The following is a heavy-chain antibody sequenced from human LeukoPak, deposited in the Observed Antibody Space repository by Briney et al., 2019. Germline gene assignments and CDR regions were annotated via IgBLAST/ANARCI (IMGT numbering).Heavy chain of an antibody. Sequence: GGSLRLSCVASGFTFGKYWMSWVRQAPGKGLEWVANIKLDGSEKNYVDSVKGRFTISRDNTKNSLYLQMNSLRAEDTAVFYCAKDQYDTWSRRGNFDSWGQGTLVIVSS. D-gene: IGHD3-3*01. CDR1: GFTFGKYW. CDR2: IKLDGSEK. J-gene: IGHJ4*02. CDR3: AKDQYDTWSRRGNFDS. V-gene: IGHV3-7*03.